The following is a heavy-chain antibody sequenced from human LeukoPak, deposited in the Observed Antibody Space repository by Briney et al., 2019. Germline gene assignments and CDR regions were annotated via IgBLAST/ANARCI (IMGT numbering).Heavy chain of an antibody. CDR3: ARDQRYYYDSSGYPRY. Sequence: GGTLRLSCAASGFTFSSYGMSWVRQAPGKGLEWVANIKQDGGEKYYVDSVKGRFTISRDNAKNSLYLQMNSLRAEDTAVYYCARDQRYYYDSSGYPRYWGQGTLVTVSS. V-gene: IGHV3-7*01. CDR2: IKQDGGEK. CDR1: GFTFSSYG. J-gene: IGHJ4*02. D-gene: IGHD3-22*01.